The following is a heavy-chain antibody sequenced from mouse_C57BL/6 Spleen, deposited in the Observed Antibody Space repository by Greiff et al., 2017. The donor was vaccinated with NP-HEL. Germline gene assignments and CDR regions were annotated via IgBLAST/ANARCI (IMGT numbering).Heavy chain of an antibody. Sequence: EVKLQESEGGLVQPGSSMKLSCTASGFTFSDYYMAWVRQVPEKGLEWVANINYDGSSTYYLDSLKSRFIISRDNAKNILYLQMSSLKSEDTATYYCARDGDYYGSSSYWYFDVWGTGTTVTVSS. J-gene: IGHJ1*03. CDR1: GFTFSDYY. D-gene: IGHD1-1*01. CDR3: ARDGDYYGSSSYWYFDV. V-gene: IGHV5-16*01. CDR2: INYDGSST.